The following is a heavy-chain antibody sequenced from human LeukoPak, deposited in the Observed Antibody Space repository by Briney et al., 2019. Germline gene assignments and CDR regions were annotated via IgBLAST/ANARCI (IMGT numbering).Heavy chain of an antibody. CDR2: INHSGST. CDR1: GGSFSGYY. V-gene: IGHV4-34*01. J-gene: IGHJ6*02. CDR3: ARDYSSDYGSGSRGYQWGYYYYYGMDV. Sequence: SETLSLTCAVYGGSFSGYYWSWIRQPPGKGLEWIGEINHSGSTNYNPSLKSRVTMSVDTSKNQFSLKLSSVTAADTAVYYCARDYSSDYGSGSRGYQWGYYYYYGMDVWGQGTTVTVSS. D-gene: IGHD3-10*01.